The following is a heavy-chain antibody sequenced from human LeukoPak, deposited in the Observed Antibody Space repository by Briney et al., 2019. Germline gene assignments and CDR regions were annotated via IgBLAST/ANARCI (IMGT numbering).Heavy chain of an antibody. Sequence: PSETLSLTCTVSGGSVSSGNYYWGWIRQPPGKGLEWIGSIYYSGSTYYNPSLKSRVTISVDTSKNQFSLKLSSVTAADTAVYYCARHHFGVALLYYFDYWGQGTLVIVSS. CDR2: IYYSGST. J-gene: IGHJ4*02. V-gene: IGHV4-39*01. CDR1: GGSVSSGNYY. CDR3: ARHHFGVALLYYFDY. D-gene: IGHD3-3*01.